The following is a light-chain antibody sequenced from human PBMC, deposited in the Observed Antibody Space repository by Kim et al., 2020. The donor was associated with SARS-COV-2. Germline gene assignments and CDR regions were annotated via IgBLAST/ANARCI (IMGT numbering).Light chain of an antibody. J-gene: IGKJ4*01. Sequence: LCPGERATLTCGASQSISSYLAWYQQKPGQAPRLLIYDAFKRATGIPARFSGSGSGTDFTLTISSLEPEDFAVYYCQHRSNWPLTFGGGTKVEIK. CDR1: QSISSY. V-gene: IGKV3-11*01. CDR2: DAF. CDR3: QHRSNWPLT.